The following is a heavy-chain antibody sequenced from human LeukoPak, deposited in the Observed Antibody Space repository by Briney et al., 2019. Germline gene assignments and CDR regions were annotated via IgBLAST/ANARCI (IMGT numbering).Heavy chain of an antibody. CDR1: RGTFSNYA. CDR2: IIPMFGTA. Sequence: GASVKVSCKASRGTFSNYAISWVRQAPGQGLEWMGGIIPMFGTANCAQKFQGRVTITADESTSTAYMELSSLRSEDTAVYYCARGGGRYGSGSYSALDVWGKGTTVTISS. V-gene: IGHV1-69*13. D-gene: IGHD3-10*01. CDR3: ARGGGRYGSGSYSALDV. J-gene: IGHJ6*04.